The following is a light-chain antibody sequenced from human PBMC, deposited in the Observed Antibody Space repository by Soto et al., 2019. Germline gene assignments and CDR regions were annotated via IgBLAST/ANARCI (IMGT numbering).Light chain of an antibody. Sequence: QSVLTQSPSASGTPGQRVTISCSGSSSNIGNNYVYWYQQVPGTAPKVLIHSNNQRPSGVPDRFSGSKSGTSASLAISGLRSEDEADYYCAAWDDNLSTYVFGSGTKLTVL. CDR3: AAWDDNLSTYV. V-gene: IGLV1-47*02. CDR2: SNN. CDR1: SSNIGNNY. J-gene: IGLJ1*01.